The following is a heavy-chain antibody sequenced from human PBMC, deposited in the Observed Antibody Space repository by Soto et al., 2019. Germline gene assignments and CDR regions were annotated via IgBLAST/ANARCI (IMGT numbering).Heavy chain of an antibody. Sequence: ASVKVSCKASGGTFSSYAISWVRQAPGQGLEWMGWINPNSGGTNYAQKFQGRVTMTRDTSISTAYMELSRLRSDDTAVYYCARISIFEFDYWGQGTLVTVSS. CDR3: ARISIFEFDY. CDR2: INPNSGGT. CDR1: GGTFSSYA. J-gene: IGHJ4*02. V-gene: IGHV1-2*02. D-gene: IGHD3-3*01.